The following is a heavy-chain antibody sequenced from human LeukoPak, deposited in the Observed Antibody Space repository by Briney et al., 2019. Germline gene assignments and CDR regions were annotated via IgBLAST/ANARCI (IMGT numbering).Heavy chain of an antibody. CDR1: GFTFSSYA. CDR3: AKGNGYSYGRYYFDY. D-gene: IGHD5-18*01. CDR2: ITASGGNT. Sequence: GGSLRLSCAASGFTFSSYAMGWVRQAPGEGLEWVSAITASGGNTYYADSVKGRFTISRDNSKNTLYLQVNSLRAEDTAVYYCAKGNGYSYGRYYFDYWGQGTLVTVSS. V-gene: IGHV3-23*01. J-gene: IGHJ4*02.